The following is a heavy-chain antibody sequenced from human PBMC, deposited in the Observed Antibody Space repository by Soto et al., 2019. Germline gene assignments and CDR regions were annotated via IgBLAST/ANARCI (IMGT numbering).Heavy chain of an antibody. V-gene: IGHV4-39*01. J-gene: IGHJ4*02. D-gene: IGHD1-26*01. CDR2: IFYSGST. CDR3: ARSYSGSYFDY. Sequence: LSLTCTVSGGSISSSSYYWGWIRQPPGKGLEWIGNIFYSGSTYYNPSLKSRVTISVDTSKNQFSLKLSSVTAADTAVYYCARSYSGSYFDYWGQGTLVTVSS. CDR1: GGSISSSSYY.